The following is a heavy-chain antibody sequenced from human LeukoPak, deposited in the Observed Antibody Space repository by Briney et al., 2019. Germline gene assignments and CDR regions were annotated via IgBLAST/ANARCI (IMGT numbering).Heavy chain of an antibody. Sequence: GGSLRLSCAASGFTFSDYYMSWIRQAPGKGLEWVSYISSSGSTIYYAGSVKGRFTISRDNAKNSLYLQMNSLRAEDTAVYYCARDLLDWTTVELTTPYWGQGTLVTVSS. J-gene: IGHJ4*02. CDR2: ISSSGSTI. CDR3: ARDLLDWTTVELTTPY. CDR1: GFTFSDYY. D-gene: IGHD4-17*01. V-gene: IGHV3-11*01.